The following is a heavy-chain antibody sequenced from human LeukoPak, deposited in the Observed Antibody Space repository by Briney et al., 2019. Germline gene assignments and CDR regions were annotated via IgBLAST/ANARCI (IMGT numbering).Heavy chain of an antibody. J-gene: IGHJ4*02. D-gene: IGHD6-19*01. CDR3: AKVQMGTGWTFDF. CDR2: IDGSGDNR. CDR1: GFTFRNYA. Sequence: GGSLRLSCAASGFTFRNYAMSWVHQAPGKGLEWVSSIDGSGDNRYYTDSVKGRFTISRDNSKNTLYLQVSGLRAEDTAAYYCAKVQMGTGWTFDFWGQGILVTVSS. V-gene: IGHV3-23*01.